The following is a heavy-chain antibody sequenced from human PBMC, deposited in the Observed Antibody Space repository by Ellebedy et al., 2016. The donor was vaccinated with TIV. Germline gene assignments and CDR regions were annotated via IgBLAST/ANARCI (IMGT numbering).Heavy chain of an antibody. CDR2: IYYSGST. CDR1: GGSISSSRYY. Sequence: SETLSLXXTVSGGSISSSRYYCGWIRQPPGKGLEWIGSIYYSGSTYYNPSLKSRVTISVDTSKNQFSLKLSSVTAADTAVYYCARDLGCSGGSCYSDWFDPWGQGTLVTVSS. J-gene: IGHJ5*02. CDR3: ARDLGCSGGSCYSDWFDP. D-gene: IGHD2-15*01. V-gene: IGHV4-39*02.